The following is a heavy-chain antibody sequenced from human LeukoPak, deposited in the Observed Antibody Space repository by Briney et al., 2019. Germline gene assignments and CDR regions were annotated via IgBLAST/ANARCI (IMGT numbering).Heavy chain of an antibody. J-gene: IGHJ6*02. V-gene: IGHV1-18*01. CDR1: GYTFTSYA. CDR3: ARDIGNYYYYGMDV. CDR2: ISAYNGNT. D-gene: IGHD3-10*01. Sequence: GASVKVSCKASGYTFTSYAMNWVRQAPGQGLEWMGWISAYNGNTNYAQKLQGRVTMTTDTSTSTAYMELRSLRSDDTAVYYCARDIGNYYYYGMDVWGQGTTVTVSS.